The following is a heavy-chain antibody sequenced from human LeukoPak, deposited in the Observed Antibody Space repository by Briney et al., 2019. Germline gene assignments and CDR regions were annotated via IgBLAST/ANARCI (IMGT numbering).Heavy chain of an antibody. D-gene: IGHD3-10*01. V-gene: IGHV3-74*01. CDR3: ARDLRVAGLMVRGVSRGFDP. CDR1: GFTFSNAW. Sequence: GGSLRLSRAASGFTFSNAWMHWVRQAPGKGLVWVSRINAAGGFTSYADSVKGRFTISRDNAKNTVYLQMDSLRAEDTAVYYCARDLRVAGLMVRGVSRGFDPWGQGTLVTVSS. J-gene: IGHJ5*02. CDR2: INAAGGFT.